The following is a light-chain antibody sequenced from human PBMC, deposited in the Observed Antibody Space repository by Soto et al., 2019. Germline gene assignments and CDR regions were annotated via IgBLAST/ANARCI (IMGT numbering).Light chain of an antibody. V-gene: IGKV1D-12*01. CDR3: QQANSFPIT. CDR2: GAS. Sequence: DIQVTQSPSSVSASVGDRVTITCRASQDIAGYLACYQHKPGRTPELLIHGASRLQSGVPARCSGSGSGTDFTLTISSLQPEDFATYYCQQANSFPITFGQGTRLEIK. CDR1: QDIAGY. J-gene: IGKJ5*01.